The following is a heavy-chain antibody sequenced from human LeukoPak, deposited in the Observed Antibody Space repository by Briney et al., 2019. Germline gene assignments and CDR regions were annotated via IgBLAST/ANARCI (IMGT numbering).Heavy chain of an antibody. J-gene: IGHJ5*02. D-gene: IGHD3-3*01. CDR2: IDEDGKTI. Sequence: GWSLTLSCAASGFTFHNYWMHWVRPAPWKDLVWVSRIDEDGKTIDYADSVKGRFTISRDNAKDTLYLQMSSLRDEDTAVYYCVSDLCGGDDQWGRGTLVTVSS. V-gene: IGHV3-74*01. CDR1: GFTFHNYW. CDR3: VSDLCGGDDQ.